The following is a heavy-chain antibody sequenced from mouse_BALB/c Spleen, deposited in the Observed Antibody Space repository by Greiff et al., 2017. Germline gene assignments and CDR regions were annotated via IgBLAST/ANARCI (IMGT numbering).Heavy chain of an antibody. D-gene: IGHD2-4*01. CDR1: GYTFTSYV. CDR3: ARGGIYYDYDVAY. V-gene: IGHV1-14*01. CDR2: INPYNDGT. Sequence: LQQSGPELVKPGASVKMSCTASGYTFTSYVMHWVKQKPGQGLEWIGYINPYNDGTKYNEKFKGKLTLTSDKSSSTAYMELSSLTSEDSAVYYCARGGIYYDYDVAYWGQGTLVTVSA. J-gene: IGHJ3*01.